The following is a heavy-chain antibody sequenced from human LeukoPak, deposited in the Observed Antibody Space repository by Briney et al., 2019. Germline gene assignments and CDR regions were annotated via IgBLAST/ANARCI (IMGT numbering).Heavy chain of an antibody. CDR3: ARGFYIAMNAGVFDM. J-gene: IGHJ3*02. D-gene: IGHD1-1*01. Sequence: SETLSLTCAVYGGSFSGYYWSWIRQPPGKGLEWIGEINHSGSTNYNPSLKSRVTISQDTSKNQFSLKLSSVTAADTAVYYCARGFYIAMNAGVFDMWGQGTMVTVSS. CDR1: GGSFSGYY. CDR2: INHSGST. V-gene: IGHV4-34*01.